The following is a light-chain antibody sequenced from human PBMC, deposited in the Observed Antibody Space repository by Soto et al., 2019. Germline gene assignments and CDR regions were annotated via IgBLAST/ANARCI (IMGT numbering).Light chain of an antibody. V-gene: IGLV1-44*01. CDR2: SNN. CDR1: SSNIGSST. CDR3: AAWDDSLEGWV. J-gene: IGLJ3*02. Sequence: QSVLTQPPSASGTPGQRVTISCSGRSSNIGSSTVNWYQQLRGTAPKLLIYSNNQRPSGVPARFSGSKSGTSASLAISGLQSEDEADYYCAAWDDSLEGWVFGGGTKLTVL.